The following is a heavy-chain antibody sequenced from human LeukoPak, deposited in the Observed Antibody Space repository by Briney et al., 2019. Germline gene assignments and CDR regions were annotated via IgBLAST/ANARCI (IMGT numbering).Heavy chain of an antibody. Sequence: GGSLRLSCAASGFTFSSYAMSWARQAPGKGLEWVSAISGSGGSTYYADSVKGRFTNSRDNSKNTLYLQMNSLRAEDTAVYYCAKTDGVVVPAAADYFDYWGQGTLVTVSS. CDR1: GFTFSSYA. V-gene: IGHV3-23*01. CDR2: ISGSGGST. D-gene: IGHD2-2*01. CDR3: AKTDGVVVPAAADYFDY. J-gene: IGHJ4*02.